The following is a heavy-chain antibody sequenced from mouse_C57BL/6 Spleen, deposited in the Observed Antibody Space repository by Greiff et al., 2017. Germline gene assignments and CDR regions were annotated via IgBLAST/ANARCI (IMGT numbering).Heavy chain of an antibody. CDR3: AREAYYSNYDAMDY. CDR1: GFTFSSYG. Sequence: EVQLQESGGDLVKPGGSLKLSCAASGFTFSSYGLSWVRPTPDKRLEWVATISSGGSFTYYPASVKGRFIISRDNGKNTLYLQMRSLKSEDTAMKYCAREAYYSNYDAMDYWGQGTSVTVSS. J-gene: IGHJ4*01. CDR2: ISSGGSFT. V-gene: IGHV5-6*01. D-gene: IGHD2-5*01.